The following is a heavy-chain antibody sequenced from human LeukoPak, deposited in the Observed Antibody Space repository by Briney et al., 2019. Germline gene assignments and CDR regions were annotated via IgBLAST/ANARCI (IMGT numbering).Heavy chain of an antibody. Sequence: GGSLRLSCAASGFSFSIYCMSWIRQTPGKGLEYVSNIESNGGNKYYVDSVKGRFTISRDNAKNSLYLQMNSLRAEDTAVYYCAGAVSGSSVDYWGQGTLVTVSS. J-gene: IGHJ4*02. D-gene: IGHD6-25*01. CDR2: IESNGGNK. CDR1: GFSFSIYC. V-gene: IGHV3-7*01. CDR3: AGAVSGSSVDY.